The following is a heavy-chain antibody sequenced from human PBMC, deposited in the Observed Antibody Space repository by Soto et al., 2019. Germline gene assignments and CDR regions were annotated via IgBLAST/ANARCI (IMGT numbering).Heavy chain of an antibody. V-gene: IGHV4-34*01. CDR2: INHSGST. J-gene: IGHJ6*03. D-gene: IGHD3-3*01. CDR3: ARVPRITIFGVVYYYYYYMDV. Sequence: SEILSLTCAVYGGSFSGYYWSWIRQPPGKGLEWIGEINHSGSTNYNPSLKSRVTISVDTSKNQFSLKLSSVTAADTAVYYCARVPRITIFGVVYYYYYYMDVWGKGTTVTVSS. CDR1: GGSFSGYY.